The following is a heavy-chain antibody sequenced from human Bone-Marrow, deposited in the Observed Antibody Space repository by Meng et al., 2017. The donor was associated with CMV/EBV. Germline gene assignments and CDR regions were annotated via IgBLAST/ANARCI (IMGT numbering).Heavy chain of an antibody. CDR3: ATVGEYPYYFDY. CDR1: GYTLTELS. CDR2: FDPEDGET. D-gene: IGHD2-2*01. V-gene: IGHV1-24*01. Sequence: QVQLGQAGAGVKEPGASVKVTCKVSGYTLTELSMHWVRQAPGKGLEWMGGFDPEDGETIYAQKFQGRVTMTEDTSTDTAYMELSSLRSEDTAVYYCATVGEYPYYFDYWGQGTLVTVSS. J-gene: IGHJ4*02.